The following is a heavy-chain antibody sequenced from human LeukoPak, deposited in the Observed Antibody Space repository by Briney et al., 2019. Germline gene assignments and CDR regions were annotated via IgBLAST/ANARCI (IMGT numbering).Heavy chain of an antibody. J-gene: IGHJ4*02. V-gene: IGHV3-48*03. CDR1: GFTFSSYE. Sequence: QTGGSLRLSCAASGFTFSSYEMNWVRQAPGKGLEWVSYISSSGSTIYYADSVKGRFTISRDNAKNSLYLQMNSLRAEDTAVYYCAKEGESIVGTGPDYWGQGTLVTVSS. CDR3: AKEGESIVGTGPDY. CDR2: ISSSGSTI. D-gene: IGHD1-26*01.